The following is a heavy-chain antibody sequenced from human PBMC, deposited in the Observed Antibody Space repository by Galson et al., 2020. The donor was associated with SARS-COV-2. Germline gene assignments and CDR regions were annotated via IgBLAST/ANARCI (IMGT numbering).Heavy chain of an antibody. J-gene: IGHJ4*02. CDR1: GGSFSRYY. Sequence: SQTLSLTCTLSGGSFSRYYGSWIRQPPGRGLEWIGYVYYNGNTNYNPSLKRRVSISVDTSENQFSLKLSSVTAADTAVYYCARHDSVVAYCDYWGQGALVTVSS. CDR3: ARHDSVVAYCDY. CDR2: VYYNGNT. V-gene: IGHV4-59*08. D-gene: IGHD3-22*01.